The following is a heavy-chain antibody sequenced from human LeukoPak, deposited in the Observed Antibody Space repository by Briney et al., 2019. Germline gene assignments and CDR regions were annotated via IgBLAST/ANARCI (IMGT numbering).Heavy chain of an antibody. CDR3: ARDLGYSSGWRLQDFDY. V-gene: IGHV1-46*01. CDR2: INPSGGST. Sequence: VASVKVSCKASGYAFTSYYMHWVRQAPGQGLEWMGIINPSGGSTSYAQKFQGRVTMTRDTSTSTVYMELSSLRSEDTAVYYCARDLGYSSGWRLQDFDYWGQGTLVTVSP. J-gene: IGHJ4*02. D-gene: IGHD6-19*01. CDR1: GYAFTSYY.